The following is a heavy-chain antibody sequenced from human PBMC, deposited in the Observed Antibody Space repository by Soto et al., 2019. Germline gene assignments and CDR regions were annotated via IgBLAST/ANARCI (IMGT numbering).Heavy chain of an antibody. Sequence: QVQLVESGGGVVQPGRSLRLSCAASGFIFSTYGMHWVRQAPGKGLEWVAVISFNGGNKYYADSVRGRFTISRDDSKNTVFLQMNSLKPEDTAVYYCAEDSLDSSSPLRPHYYYYGMDVWGQGTTVTVSS. V-gene: IGHV3-30*18. CDR1: GFIFSTYG. J-gene: IGHJ6*02. D-gene: IGHD6-6*01. CDR2: ISFNGGNK. CDR3: AEDSLDSSSPLRPHYYYYGMDV.